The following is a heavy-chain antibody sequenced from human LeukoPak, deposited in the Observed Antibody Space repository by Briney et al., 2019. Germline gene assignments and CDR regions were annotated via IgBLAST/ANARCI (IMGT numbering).Heavy chain of an antibody. Sequence: LRLSCXASGFTXXSYSMSWVRQAPGKGLEWVSSISNSTSYIYYADSVKCRFTVSRDNAKNSLYLQMNSLRAEDTAVYYCARLLLGYCSITSCELFWGQGTLVTVSS. CDR2: ISNSTSYI. CDR3: ARLLLGYCSITSCELF. CDR1: GFTXXSYS. D-gene: IGHD2-2*01. V-gene: IGHV3-21*01. J-gene: IGHJ4*02.